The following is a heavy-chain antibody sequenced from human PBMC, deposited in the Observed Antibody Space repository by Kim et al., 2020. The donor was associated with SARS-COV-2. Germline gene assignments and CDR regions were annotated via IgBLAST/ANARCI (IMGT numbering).Heavy chain of an antibody. CDR1: GFTFSSYG. V-gene: IGHV3-30*18. Sequence: GGSLRLSCAASGFTFSSYGMHWVRQAPGKGLEWVAVISYDGSNKYYADSVKGRFTISRDNSKNTLYLQMNSLRAEDTAVYYCVKDPSWEQYYYYGMDVWG. CDR2: ISYDGSNK. D-gene: IGHD1-1*01. J-gene: IGHJ6*01. CDR3: VKDPSWEQYYYYGMDV.